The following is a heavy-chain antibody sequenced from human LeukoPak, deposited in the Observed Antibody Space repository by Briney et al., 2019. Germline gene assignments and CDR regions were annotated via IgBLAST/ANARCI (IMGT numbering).Heavy chain of an antibody. D-gene: IGHD2-15*01. CDR3: ARVRHCSGGSCYYFDY. CDR1: GFTFSSYG. V-gene: IGHV3-33*01. J-gene: IGHJ4*02. CDR2: IWYDGSNK. Sequence: PGRSLRLSCAASGFTFSSYGMHWVRQAPGKGLEWVAVIWYDGSNKYYADSVKGRFTISRDNSKNTLNLQMNSLRAEDTAVYYCARVRHCSGGSCYYFDYWGQGTLVTVSS.